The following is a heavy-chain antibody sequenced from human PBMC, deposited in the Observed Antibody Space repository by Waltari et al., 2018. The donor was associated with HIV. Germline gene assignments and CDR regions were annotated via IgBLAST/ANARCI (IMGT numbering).Heavy chain of an antibody. Sequence: EVQLVESGGGLVKPGGSLRLSCAASGFTFSSYSMNWVRQAPGKGLEWVSSISSSSSYIYYADSVKGRFTISRDNAKNSLYLQMNSLRAEDTAVYYCASDSGSYNGRHFDYWGQGTLVTVSS. J-gene: IGHJ4*02. CDR1: GFTFSSYS. V-gene: IGHV3-21*01. D-gene: IGHD1-26*01. CDR2: ISSSSSYI. CDR3: ASDSGSYNGRHFDY.